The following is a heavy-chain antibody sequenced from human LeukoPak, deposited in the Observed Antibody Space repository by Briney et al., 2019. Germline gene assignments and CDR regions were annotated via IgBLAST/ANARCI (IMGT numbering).Heavy chain of an antibody. CDR2: ISSSGNYI. CDR3: ARESERSGWYDY. CDR1: RFXFSSYS. Sequence: GGSLRLSCAASRFXFSSYSMNWVRQAPGKGREWVSSISSSGNYIYYADSVKGRFTISRDNAKNSLYLQISSLRSEDTALYYCARESERSGWYDYWGQGTLVTVSS. D-gene: IGHD6-19*01. J-gene: IGHJ4*02. V-gene: IGHV3-21*04.